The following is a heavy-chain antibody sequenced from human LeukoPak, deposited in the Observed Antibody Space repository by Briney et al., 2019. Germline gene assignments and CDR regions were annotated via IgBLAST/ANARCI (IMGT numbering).Heavy chain of an antibody. CDR2: ISYDGSNK. J-gene: IGHJ4*02. CDR3: AQGTSDYSGLDY. V-gene: IGHV3-30*04. CDR1: GFTFSSYA. D-gene: IGHD4-17*01. Sequence: QTGGSLRLSCAASGFTFSSYAMHWVRQAPGKGLEWVAVISYDGSNKYYAGSVKGRFTISRDNSKNTLYLQMNSLRAEDTAVYYCAQGTSDYSGLDYWGQGTLVTVSS.